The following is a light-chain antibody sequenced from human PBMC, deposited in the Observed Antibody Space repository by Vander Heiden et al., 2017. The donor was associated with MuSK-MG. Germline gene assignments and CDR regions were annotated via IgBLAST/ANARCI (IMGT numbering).Light chain of an antibody. Sequence: EIVMTQSPATLSVSPGERATLSCRASQSVSSNLAWYQQKPGQAPRLLIYGASTRATGNPARFSGSGSGTEFTLTISSLQSEDFAVYYCQQYNNWPPGVTFGPGTKVDIK. J-gene: IGKJ3*01. V-gene: IGKV3-15*01. CDR3: QQYNNWPPGVT. CDR1: QSVSSN. CDR2: GAS.